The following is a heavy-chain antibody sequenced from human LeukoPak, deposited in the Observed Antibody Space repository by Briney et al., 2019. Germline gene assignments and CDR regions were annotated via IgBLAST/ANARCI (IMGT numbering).Heavy chain of an antibody. D-gene: IGHD1-26*01. CDR1: GFTFNSYA. J-gene: IGHJ6*02. V-gene: IGHV3-66*01. CDR2: IYGGGST. Sequence: GGSLRLSCAVSGFTFNSYAMSWVRQAPGKGLEWVSIIYGGGSTFYAHSVEGRFTISRDNSKNTLYLQMNSLRVEDTAVYYCARDREILDAMDVWGQGTTVTVSS. CDR3: ARDREILDAMDV.